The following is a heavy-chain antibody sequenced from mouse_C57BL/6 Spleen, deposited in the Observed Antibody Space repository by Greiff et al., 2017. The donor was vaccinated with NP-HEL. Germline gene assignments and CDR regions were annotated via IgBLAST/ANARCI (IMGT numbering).Heavy chain of an antibody. D-gene: IGHD2-5*01. CDR1: GYAFSSYW. J-gene: IGHJ1*03. V-gene: IGHV1-80*01. CDR3: ARSGYSNYGGYFYV. CDR2: IYPGDGDT. Sequence: VQLQQSGAELVKPGASVKISCKASGYAFSSYWMNWVKQRPGKGLEWIGQIYPGDGDTNYNGKFKGKATLTADKSSSTAYMQLSSLTSEDSAVYFCARSGYSNYGGYFYVWGTGTTVTVSS.